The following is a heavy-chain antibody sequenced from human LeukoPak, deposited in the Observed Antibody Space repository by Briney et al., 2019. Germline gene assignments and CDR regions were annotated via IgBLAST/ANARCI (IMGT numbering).Heavy chain of an antibody. CDR2: ISGAGDRS. CDR1: GITFSTFA. Sequence: GGSLRLSCAATGITFSTFAMTWVRQAPGRGLECVSVISGAGDRSYYAETVRGRFTVSRDNSKNTLYLQMNSLRAEDTAVYYCARETVTNHDAFDIWGQGAMVTVSS. CDR3: ARETVTNHDAFDI. D-gene: IGHD4-11*01. J-gene: IGHJ3*02. V-gene: IGHV3-23*01.